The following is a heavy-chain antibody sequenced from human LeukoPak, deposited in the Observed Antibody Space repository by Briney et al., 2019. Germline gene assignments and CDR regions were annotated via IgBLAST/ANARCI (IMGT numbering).Heavy chain of an antibody. CDR1: GFTFSSYA. CDR3: AKVKEGIQLWFFFDY. J-gene: IGHJ4*02. D-gene: IGHD5-18*01. V-gene: IGHV3-23*01. CDR2: ISGSGGST. Sequence: TGGSLRLSCAASGFTFSSYAMSWVRQAPGKGLEWVSAISGSGGSTYYVDSVKGRFTISRDNSKNTLYLQMNSLRAEDTAVYYCAKVKEGIQLWFFFDYWGQGTLVTVSS.